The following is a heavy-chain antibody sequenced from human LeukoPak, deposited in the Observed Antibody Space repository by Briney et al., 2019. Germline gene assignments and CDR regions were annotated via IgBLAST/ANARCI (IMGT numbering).Heavy chain of an antibody. D-gene: IGHD1-1*01. CDR1: GFTLNIYT. J-gene: IGHJ4*02. Sequence: PGGSLRLSCAASGFTLNIYTMYWVRQAPGEGLGWGSGIRHSDGNTYYADSVKGRFTISRDKSKNILFLQMNSLRAEDTALYYCAKGQETESRLDSWGQGTLVTVSS. CDR3: AKGQETESRLDS. V-gene: IGHV3-23*01. CDR2: IRHSDGNT.